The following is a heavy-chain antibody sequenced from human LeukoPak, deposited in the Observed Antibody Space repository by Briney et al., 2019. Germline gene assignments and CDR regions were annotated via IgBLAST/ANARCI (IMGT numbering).Heavy chain of an antibody. CDR3: ARAICSSSSCHGRNDY. CDR2: ISASNGNT. D-gene: IGHD2-2*01. Sequence: ASVKVSCKASGYDFISYGITWVRQAPGQGPEWMGWISASNGNTNYAQKVQGRVTMTTDTSTRTAYMELRSLRSDDTAVYYCARAICSSSSCHGRNDYWGQGTLVTVSS. V-gene: IGHV1-18*04. CDR1: GYDFISYG. J-gene: IGHJ4*02.